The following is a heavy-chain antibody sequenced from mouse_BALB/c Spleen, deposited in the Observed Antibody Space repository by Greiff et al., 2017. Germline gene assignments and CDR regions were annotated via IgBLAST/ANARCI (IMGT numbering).Heavy chain of an antibody. CDR2: IRLKSNNYAT. CDR1: GFTFSNYW. J-gene: IGHJ2*01. V-gene: IGHV6-6*02. CDR3: TRGGSSYDFDY. D-gene: IGHD1-1*01. Sequence: EVKLEESGGGLVQPGGSMKLSCVASGFTFSNYWMNWVRQSPEKGLEWVAEIRLKSNNYATHYAESVKGRFTISRDDSKSSVYLQMNNLRAEDTGIYYCTRGGSSYDFDYWGQGTTLTVSS.